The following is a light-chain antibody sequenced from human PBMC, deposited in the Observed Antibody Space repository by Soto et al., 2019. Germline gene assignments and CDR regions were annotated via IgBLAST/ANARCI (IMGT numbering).Light chain of an antibody. CDR3: QQSLTMPIT. CDR1: QSISVW. CDR2: AAS. V-gene: IGKV1-39*01. J-gene: IGKJ5*01. Sequence: EIQMTQSPSTLSGSVGDRVTITCRASQSISVWLAWYQQKPGKAPKLLIYAASSLQSGVPSRFSGSGSRTEFTLTIADLQPDDFGTYYCQQSLTMPITFGHGTRLEIK.